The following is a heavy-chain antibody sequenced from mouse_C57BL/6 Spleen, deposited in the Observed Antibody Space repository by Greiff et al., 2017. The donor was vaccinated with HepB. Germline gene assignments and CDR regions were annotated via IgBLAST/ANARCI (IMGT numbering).Heavy chain of an antibody. V-gene: IGHV1-64*01. Sequence: QVQLQQPGAELVKPGASVKLSCKASGHTFTSYWMHWVKQRPGQGLEWIGMIHPNSGSTNYNEKFKSKATLTVDKSSSTAYMQLSSLTSEDSAVYYCASLRSSYAMDYWGQGTSVTVS. CDR3: ASLRSSYAMDY. CDR2: IHPNSGST. D-gene: IGHD1-1*01. CDR1: GHTFTSYW. J-gene: IGHJ4*01.